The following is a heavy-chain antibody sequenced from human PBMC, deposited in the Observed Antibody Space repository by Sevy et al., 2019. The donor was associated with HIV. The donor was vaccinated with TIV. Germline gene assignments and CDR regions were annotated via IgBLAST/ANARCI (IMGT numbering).Heavy chain of an antibody. J-gene: IGHJ3*02. CDR3: ARAERAYYYDSSGYYQTGAFDI. CDR2: IIPIFGTA. D-gene: IGHD3-22*01. Sequence: ASVKVSCKASGGTFSSYAISWVRQAPGQGLEWMGRIIPIFGTANYAQKFQGRVTITADESTSTAYMELSSLRSEDTAVYYCARAERAYYYDSSGYYQTGAFDIWGQGTMVTVSS. V-gene: IGHV1-69*15. CDR1: GGTFSSYA.